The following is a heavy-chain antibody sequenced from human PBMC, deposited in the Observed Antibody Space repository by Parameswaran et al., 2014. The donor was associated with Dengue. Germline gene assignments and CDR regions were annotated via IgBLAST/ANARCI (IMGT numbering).Heavy chain of an antibody. J-gene: IGHJ3*02. V-gene: IGHV3-33*01. CDR3: ARDRYYDSSGYDAFDI. D-gene: IGHD3-22*01. CDR2: IWYDGSNK. Sequence: WIRQPPGKGLEWVAVIWYDGSNKYYADSVKGRFTISRDNSKNTLYLQMNSLRAEDTAVYYCARDRYYDSSGYDAFDIWGQGTMVTVSS.